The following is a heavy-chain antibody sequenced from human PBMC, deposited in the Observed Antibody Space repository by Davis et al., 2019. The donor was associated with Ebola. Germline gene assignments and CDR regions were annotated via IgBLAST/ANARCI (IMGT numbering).Heavy chain of an antibody. CDR2: ISGSGGST. CDR1: GFTFSSYA. Sequence: PGGSLRLSCAASGFTFSSYAMSWVRQAPGKGLEWVSAISGSGGSTYYADSVKGRFTISRDNSKNTLYLQMNSLRAEDTAVYYCANLGLESDDAFDIWGQGTMVTVSS. CDR3: ANLGLESDDAFDI. V-gene: IGHV3-23*01. D-gene: IGHD3-16*01. J-gene: IGHJ3*02.